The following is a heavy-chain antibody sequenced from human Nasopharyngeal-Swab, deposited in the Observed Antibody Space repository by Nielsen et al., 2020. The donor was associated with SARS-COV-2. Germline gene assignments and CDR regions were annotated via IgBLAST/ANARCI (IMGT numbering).Heavy chain of an antibody. CDR3: ARELGYCSGGSCRYYYYYGMDV. Sequence: LSLTCAASGFTFSSYAMSWVRQAPGKGLEWVSVIYSGGSTYYADSVKGRFTISRDNSKNTLYLQMNSLRAEDTAVYYCARELGYCSGGSCRYYYYYGMDVWGQGTTVTVSS. V-gene: IGHV3-66*01. D-gene: IGHD2-15*01. CDR2: IYSGGST. J-gene: IGHJ6*02. CDR1: GFTFSSYA.